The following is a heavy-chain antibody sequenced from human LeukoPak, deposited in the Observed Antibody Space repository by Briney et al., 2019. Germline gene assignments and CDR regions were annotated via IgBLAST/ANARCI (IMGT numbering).Heavy chain of an antibody. D-gene: IGHD2/OR15-2a*01. Sequence: PSETLSLTCTVSGGSISSSSYYWGWIRQPPGKGLEWIGSIYHSGSTYYNPSLKSRVTISVDTSKNQFSLKLSSVTAADTAVYYCLRGYFYFDYWGQGTLVTVSS. CDR1: GGSISSSSYY. CDR2: IYHSGST. CDR3: LRGYFYFDY. J-gene: IGHJ4*02. V-gene: IGHV4-39*01.